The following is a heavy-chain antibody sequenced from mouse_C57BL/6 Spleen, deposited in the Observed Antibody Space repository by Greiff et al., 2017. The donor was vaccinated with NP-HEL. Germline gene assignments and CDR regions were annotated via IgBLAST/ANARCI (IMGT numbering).Heavy chain of an antibody. CDR1: GYTFTDYN. CDR2: INPNNGGT. CDR3: ARRAPYYGSLDY. J-gene: IGHJ2*01. Sequence: VQLQQSGPELVKPGASVKIPCKASGYTFTDYNMDWVKQSPGHNHARLNDINPNNGGTISNQKFKGKATLTVDKSSSTAYMELRSLTSEDTAVYYCARRAPYYGSLDYWGQGTTLTVSS. D-gene: IGHD1-1*01. V-gene: IGHV1-18*01.